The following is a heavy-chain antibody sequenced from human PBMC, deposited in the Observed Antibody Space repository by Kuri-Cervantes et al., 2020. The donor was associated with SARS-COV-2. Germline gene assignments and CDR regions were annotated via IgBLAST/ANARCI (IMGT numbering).Heavy chain of an antibody. CDR3: ARLGVVGLGDDY. D-gene: IGHD3/OR15-3a*01. V-gene: IGHV4-39*01. J-gene: IGHJ4*02. CDR2: TYYSGNT. CDR1: AASTSSSSSY. Sequence: SETLSLTCIVSAASTSSSSSYWGWIRQPPGKGLEWSASTYYSGNTYYNPSFKSLLTISVDTTKNHFSLKLSSVTAADKAVYNGARLGVVGLGDDYWGQGTLVTVSS.